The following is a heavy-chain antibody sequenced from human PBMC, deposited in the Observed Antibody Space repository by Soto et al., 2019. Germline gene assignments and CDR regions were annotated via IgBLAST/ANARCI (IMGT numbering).Heavy chain of an antibody. CDR3: ARVYPSDTRDGYVGNNGFDP. V-gene: IGHV1-46*03. CDR2: INPSGGST. J-gene: IGHJ5*02. CDR1: GYTFTSYY. Sequence: QVQLVQSGAEVKKPGASVKVSCKASGYTFTSYYMHWVRQAPGQGLEWMGIINPSGGSTSYAQKFEGRVTMTRDTPTSTGYMELSRLIYEDTAVYDCARVYPSDTRDGYVGNNGFDPWGQGTLVTVSS. D-gene: IGHD5-18*01.